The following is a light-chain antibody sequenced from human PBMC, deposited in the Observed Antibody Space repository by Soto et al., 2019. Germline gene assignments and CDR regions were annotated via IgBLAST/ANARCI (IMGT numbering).Light chain of an antibody. V-gene: IGKV3-20*01. CDR1: QSVSSSY. Sequence: ETVLTQSPGTLSLSPGERATLSCRASQSVSSSYLAWYQQKPGQAPRLLISGASSRATGVPDRFSGSGSGTDFTLTISRLEPEDFAVYYCQQYGSSPPTFGQGTKVEIK. CDR3: QQYGSSPPT. J-gene: IGKJ1*01. CDR2: GAS.